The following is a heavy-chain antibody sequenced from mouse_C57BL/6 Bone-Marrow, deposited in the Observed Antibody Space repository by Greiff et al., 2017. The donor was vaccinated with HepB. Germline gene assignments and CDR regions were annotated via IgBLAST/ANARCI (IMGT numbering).Heavy chain of an antibody. V-gene: IGHV1-59*01. CDR1: GYTFTSYW. Sequence: QVQLKQPGAELVRPGTSVKLSCKASGYTFTSYWMHWVKQRPGQGLEWIGVIDPSDSYTNYNQKFKGKATLTVDTSSSTAYMQLSSLTSEDSAVYYCARGTNWDYYYAMDYWGQGTSVTVSS. CDR3: ARGTNWDYYYAMDY. D-gene: IGHD4-1*01. J-gene: IGHJ4*01. CDR2: IDPSDSYT.